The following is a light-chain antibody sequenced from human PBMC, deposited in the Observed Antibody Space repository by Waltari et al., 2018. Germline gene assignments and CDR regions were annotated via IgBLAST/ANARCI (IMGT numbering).Light chain of an antibody. CDR1: QSLSRA. V-gene: IGKV3-20*01. CDR2: YAS. CDR3: QHYVRLPAT. Sequence: EIVLTQSPDTLSLSPGERATLSCRASQSLSRALAWYQQKPGQAPRLLIYYASRRATGLPDRFSGSGSGTDFSLTITRLEPEDFAVYYCQHYVRLPATFGQGTKVEIK. J-gene: IGKJ1*01.